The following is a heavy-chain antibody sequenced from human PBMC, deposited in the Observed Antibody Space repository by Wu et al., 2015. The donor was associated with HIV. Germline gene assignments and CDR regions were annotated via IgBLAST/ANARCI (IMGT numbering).Heavy chain of an antibody. Sequence: QVQLVQSGAEVKKPGASVKVSCKASGYTFTNYDIYWVRQATGQGLEWMGWMNPNSGNTGYAQKFQGRVTISRNTSISTAYMELSSLRSEDTAVYYCARGSDSSSRYWGWFDPWGQGTLVTVSS. V-gene: IGHV1-8*03. D-gene: IGHD6-13*01. CDR3: ARGSDSSSRYWGWFDP. J-gene: IGHJ5*02. CDR1: GYTFTNYD. CDR2: MNPNSGNT.